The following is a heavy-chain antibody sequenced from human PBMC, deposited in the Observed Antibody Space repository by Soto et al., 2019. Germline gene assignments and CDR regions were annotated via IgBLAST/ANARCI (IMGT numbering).Heavy chain of an antibody. CDR1: GYSFTSYW. J-gene: IGHJ3*02. D-gene: IGHD6-19*01. CDR2: IDPSDSYT. V-gene: IGHV5-10-1*01. Sequence: GESLKISCKGSGYSFTSYWISWVRQMPGKRLEWMGRIDPSDSYTNYSPSFQGHVTISADKSKSIAYLQMNSLKTEDTAVYYCTRARRGSSGWTNDAFDIWGQGTMVTVSS. CDR3: TRARRGSSGWTNDAFDI.